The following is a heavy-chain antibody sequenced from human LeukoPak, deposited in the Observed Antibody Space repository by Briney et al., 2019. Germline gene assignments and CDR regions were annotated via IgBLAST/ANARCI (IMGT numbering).Heavy chain of an antibody. J-gene: IGHJ5*02. V-gene: IGHV4-34*01. CDR2: INHSGST. CDR1: GGSFSGYY. Sequence: PSETLSLTCAVYGGSFSGYYWSWIRQPPGKGLEWSGEINHSGSTNYNPSLKSRVTISVDTSKNQFSLKLSSVTAADTAVYYCARGRIYYDFWRYGWFDPWGQGTLVTVSS. CDR3: ARGRIYYDFWRYGWFDP. D-gene: IGHD3-3*01.